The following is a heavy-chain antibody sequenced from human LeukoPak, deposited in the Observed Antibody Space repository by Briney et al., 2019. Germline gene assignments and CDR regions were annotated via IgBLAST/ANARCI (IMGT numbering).Heavy chain of an antibody. CDR2: ISAHYGNT. V-gene: IGHV1-18*01. D-gene: IGHD2-15*01. CDR3: ARDFFHGHCSGLSCFLLDY. CDR1: GYIFTRYG. J-gene: IGHJ4*02. Sequence: ASVKVSCKASGYIFTRYGISWVRQAPGQGLEWMGWISAHYGNTNYAQKFQGRLTMTTDTSTNTAYMELRSLRPDDTAVYYCARDFFHGHCSGLSCFLLDYWGQGPLVTVSS.